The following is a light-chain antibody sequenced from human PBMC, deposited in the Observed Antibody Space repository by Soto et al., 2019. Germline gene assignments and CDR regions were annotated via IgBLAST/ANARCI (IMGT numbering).Light chain of an antibody. Sequence: DTVMTQSPATLSVSPGERATLSCRASQSVSSNLAWYQQKPGQAPRLLIYGASTRATGIPARFSGSGSGTEFTHPISSLQSEDFAVYYCQQYNNWPPYTFGQGTKLELK. CDR1: QSVSSN. J-gene: IGKJ2*01. CDR3: QQYNNWPPYT. V-gene: IGKV3-15*01. CDR2: GAS.